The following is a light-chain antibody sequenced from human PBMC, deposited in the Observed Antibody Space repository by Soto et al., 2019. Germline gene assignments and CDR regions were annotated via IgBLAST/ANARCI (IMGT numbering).Light chain of an antibody. CDR3: QQRSNWPPGAIT. CDR1: QSVSSY. V-gene: IGKV3-11*01. CDR2: DAS. Sequence: EMVLTQSPATLSLSPGERATLSCRASQSVSSYLAWYQQKPGQAPRLLIYDASTRATGSPARFSGSGSGTGFTLTISSLEPEDFAVYYCQQRSNWPPGAITFGHGTRLEIK. J-gene: IGKJ5*01.